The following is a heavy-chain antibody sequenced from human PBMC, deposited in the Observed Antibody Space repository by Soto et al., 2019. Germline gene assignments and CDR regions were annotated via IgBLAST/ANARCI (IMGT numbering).Heavy chain of an antibody. Sequence: QMQLQESGPGLVKPSETLSLTCAVSSASIISEQRWSWVRQPPGKGLEWIREIHHSGSTNNNPSLRSRVTMSVDKSKNQFSLNLNSVTAADTAVYYCARSFGWYAIDQWGQGTLVIVSS. CDR3: ARSFGWYAIDQ. V-gene: IGHV4-4*02. D-gene: IGHD6-19*01. J-gene: IGHJ4*02. CDR1: SASIISEQR. CDR2: IHHSGST.